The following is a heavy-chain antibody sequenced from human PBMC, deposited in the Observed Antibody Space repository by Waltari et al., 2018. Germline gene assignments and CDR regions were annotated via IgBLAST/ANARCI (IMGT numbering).Heavy chain of an antibody. CDR1: GFTVSSYA. D-gene: IGHD6-13*01. CDR3: AKEPTPRYSSSWYPWYFDY. V-gene: IGHV3-23*04. J-gene: IGHJ4*02. CDR2: ISGSGGST. Sequence: EVQLVESGGGFVQPGGSLRLSCAASGFTVSSYAISWVRQAPGKGLKWVSAISGSGGSTYYADPVKGRFTISRDNSKNTLYLQMNSLRAEDTAVYYCAKEPTPRYSSSWYPWYFDYWGQGTLVTVSS.